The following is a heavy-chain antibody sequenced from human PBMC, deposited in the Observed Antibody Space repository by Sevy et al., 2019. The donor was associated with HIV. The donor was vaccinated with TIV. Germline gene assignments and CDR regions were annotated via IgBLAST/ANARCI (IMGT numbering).Heavy chain of an antibody. CDR1: GFTFSNHG. J-gene: IGHJ3*02. CDR2: IRYDGSNE. D-gene: IGHD2-8*02. CDR3: AKDRKVLLVVYAIPFDVFDI. V-gene: IGHV3-30*02. Sequence: GGSLRLSCAASGFTFSNHGMHWVRQAPDKGLEWVAFIRYDGSNEYYGDSVKGRFTISRDNSKNTLYLQMNSLRPEDTAVYYCAKDRKVLLVVYAIPFDVFDIWGQGTMVTVSS.